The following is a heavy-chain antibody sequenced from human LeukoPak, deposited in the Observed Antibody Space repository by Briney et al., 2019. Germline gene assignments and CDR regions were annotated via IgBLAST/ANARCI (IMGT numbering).Heavy chain of an antibody. CDR3: ARGGYDFRYYMDV. CDR2: ISSSSSTI. CDR1: GFTFSSYS. D-gene: IGHD3-3*01. V-gene: IGHV3-48*01. Sequence: PGGSLRLSCAASGFTFSSYSMNWVRQAPGKGLEWVSYISSSSSTIYYADSVKGRFTISRDNAKNSLYLQMNSLRAEDTAVYYCARGGYDFRYYMDVWGKGTTVTISS. J-gene: IGHJ6*03.